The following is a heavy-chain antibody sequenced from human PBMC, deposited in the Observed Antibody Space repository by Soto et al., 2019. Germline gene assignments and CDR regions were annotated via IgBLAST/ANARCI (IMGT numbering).Heavy chain of an antibody. V-gene: IGHV1-8*01. Sequence: QVQLVQSGAEVKKPGASVKVSCKASGYTFTSYDINWVRQATGQGLEWMGWMNPNSGNTGYAQKFQGRVTMTRTTSISTAYMELSSLRSEDTAVYYCARGESSSWPPNYYYYGMDVWGQGTTVTVSS. D-gene: IGHD6-13*01. CDR3: ARGESSSWPPNYYYYGMDV. CDR1: GYTFTSYD. J-gene: IGHJ6*02. CDR2: MNPNSGNT.